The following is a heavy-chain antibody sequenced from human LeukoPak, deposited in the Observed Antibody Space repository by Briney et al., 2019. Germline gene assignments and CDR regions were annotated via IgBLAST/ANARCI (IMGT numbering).Heavy chain of an antibody. V-gene: IGHV3-48*01. J-gene: IGHJ4*02. CDR1: GFTFNTYT. CDR3: ARDFFGSHYYDSSGYPDY. Sequence: PGGSLRLSCAASGFTFNTYTMNWVRQAPGKGLEWVSYISGSSGIIDYADSVRGRFTISRDNAKNSLYLQMNSLRAEDTAVYYCARDFFGSHYYDSSGYPDYWGQGTLVTVSS. D-gene: IGHD3-22*01. CDR2: ISGSSGII.